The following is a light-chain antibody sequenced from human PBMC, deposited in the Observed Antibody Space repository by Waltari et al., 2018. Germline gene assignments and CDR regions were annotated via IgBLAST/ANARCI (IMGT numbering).Light chain of an antibody. Sequence: EIVMTQSPATLSVSPGEGATLSCRASQSVGDNLAWYQQKPDQAPRLLIYGASTRATAIPAMFSGSGSGTEFTLTISSLQSEDFAVYYCQHYHGWPLTFGGGTRVEIK. V-gene: IGKV3-15*01. CDR2: GAS. CDR1: QSVGDN. J-gene: IGKJ4*01. CDR3: QHYHGWPLT.